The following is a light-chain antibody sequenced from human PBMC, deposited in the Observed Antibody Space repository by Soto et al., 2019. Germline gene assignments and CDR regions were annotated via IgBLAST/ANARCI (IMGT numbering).Light chain of an antibody. V-gene: IGKV1-5*03. CDR1: QSISSW. CDR2: KAS. CDR3: QQYNTYPYT. Sequence: DIQMTQSPSTLSASVGDRVTITCRASQSISSWLAWYQQKPGKAPKLLIYKASSLETGVPSRFSGSGSGTEFTLTISSLQPDDFATYYCQQYNTYPYTFGQGTKLEIK. J-gene: IGKJ2*01.